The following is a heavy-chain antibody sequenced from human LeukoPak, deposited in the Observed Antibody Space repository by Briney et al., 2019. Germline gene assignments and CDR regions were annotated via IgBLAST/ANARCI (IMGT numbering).Heavy chain of an antibody. CDR2: ISAYNGNT. V-gene: IGHV1-18*01. CDR1: GYTFTSYG. D-gene: IGHD6-19*01. J-gene: IGHJ3*02. Sequence: ASVKVSCKASGYTFTSYGISWVRQAPGQGLEWMGWISAYNGNTNYAQKLQGRVTMTTDTSTSTAYMELRSLRSDDTAVYYCARGPYSSGWYSPDAFDIWGQGTMVTVSS. CDR3: ARGPYSSGWYSPDAFDI.